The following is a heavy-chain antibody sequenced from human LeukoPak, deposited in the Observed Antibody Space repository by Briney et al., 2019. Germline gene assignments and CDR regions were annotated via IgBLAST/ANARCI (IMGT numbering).Heavy chain of an antibody. Sequence: ASVKVSSKSAGYTFTGYYMLWVRRAPGQGLEWMGWINPNSGGTNYAQKFQGRVTMTRDTSISTAYMELSRLRSDDTAVYYCARDPLWGSGSYFSPHFDLWRQGTLDTVFS. CDR3: ARDPLWGSGSYFSPHFDL. D-gene: IGHD3-10*01. J-gene: IGHJ4*02. CDR2: INPNSGGT. V-gene: IGHV1-2*02. CDR1: GYTFTGYY.